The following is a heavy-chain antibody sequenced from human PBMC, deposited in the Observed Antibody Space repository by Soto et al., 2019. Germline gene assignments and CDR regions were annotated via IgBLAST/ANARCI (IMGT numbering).Heavy chain of an antibody. Sequence: PGGSLRLSCAAPEFPFSSYAMSWVRQAPGKGLEWVSAISGSGGSTYYADSVKGRFTISRDNSKNTLYLQMNSLRAEDTAVYYCAKTAASSIAARPYYYYGMDVWGQGTTVTVSS. V-gene: IGHV3-23*01. D-gene: IGHD6-6*01. CDR2: ISGSGGST. CDR3: AKTAASSIAARPYYYYGMDV. CDR1: EFPFSSYA. J-gene: IGHJ6*02.